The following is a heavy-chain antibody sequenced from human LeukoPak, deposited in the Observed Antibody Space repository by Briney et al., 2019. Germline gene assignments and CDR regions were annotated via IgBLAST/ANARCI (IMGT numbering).Heavy chain of an antibody. V-gene: IGHV1-3*01. CDR3: ARGLPPRRNYDSSGYYSYYFDY. CDR2: FDPEDGET. J-gene: IGHJ4*02. D-gene: IGHD3-22*01. Sequence: GASVKVSCKASGYTLTSYAMHWVRQAPGQRLEWMGGFDPEDGETIYAQKFQGRVTMTTDTSTSTAYMELRTLGSDDTGVYYCARGLPPRRNYDSSGYYSYYFDYWGQGTLVTVSS. CDR1: GYTLTSYA.